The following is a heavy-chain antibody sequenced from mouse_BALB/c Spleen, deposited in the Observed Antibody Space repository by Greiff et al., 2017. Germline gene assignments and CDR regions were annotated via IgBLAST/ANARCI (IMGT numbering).Heavy chain of an antibody. CDR2: IYPGNSDT. CDR3: ARGVLRYFYAMDY. Sequence: EVKLQQSGTVLARPGASVKMSCKASGYSFTSYWMHWVKQRPGQGLEWIGAIYPGNSDTSYNQKFKGKAKLTAVTSASTAYMELSSLTNEDSAVYYCARGVLRYFYAMDYWGQETSVTVSS. V-gene: IGHV1-5*01. J-gene: IGHJ4*01. CDR1: GYSFTSYW. D-gene: IGHD1-1*01.